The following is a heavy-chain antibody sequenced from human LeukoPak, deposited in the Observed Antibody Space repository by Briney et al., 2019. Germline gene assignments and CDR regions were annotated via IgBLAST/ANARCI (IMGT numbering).Heavy chain of an antibody. CDR2: ISAYNGNT. D-gene: IGHD3-10*01. Sequence: GASVKVSCKASGYTFTSYGISWVRQAPGQGLEWMGWISAYNGNTNYAQKLQGRVTMTTDTSTSTAYMELRSLRSDDTAVYYCARDADTYYYGSGSYYNVNDYWGQGTLVTVSS. CDR1: GYTFTSYG. CDR3: ARDADTYYYGSGSYYNVNDY. V-gene: IGHV1-18*01. J-gene: IGHJ4*02.